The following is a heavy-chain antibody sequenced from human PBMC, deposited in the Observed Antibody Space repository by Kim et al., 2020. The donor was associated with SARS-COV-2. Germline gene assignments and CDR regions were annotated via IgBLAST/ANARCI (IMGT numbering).Heavy chain of an antibody. CDR3: AKAEHQLTGGYYAMDI. J-gene: IGHJ6*01. Sequence: GGSLRLSCAASRFIFTNYAMTWIRQAPGKGLEWISDISGSSNYRNYADPVKGRFTISRDNAKNSVYLQMNSLMVEDTAVYYCAKAEHQLTGGYYAMDIW. V-gene: IGHV3-11*06. CDR2: ISGSSNYR. D-gene: IGHD6-13*01. CDR1: RFIFTNYA.